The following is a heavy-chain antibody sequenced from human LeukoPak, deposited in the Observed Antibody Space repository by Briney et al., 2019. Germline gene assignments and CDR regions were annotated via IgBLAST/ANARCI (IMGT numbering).Heavy chain of an antibody. CDR1: GFTFSNYA. V-gene: IGHV3-23*01. J-gene: IGHJ4*02. CDR3: ATEGGYDYVWGSHDY. CDR2: ISGSGGST. D-gene: IGHD3-16*01. Sequence: GGSLRLSCAASGFTFSNYAMSWVRQAPGKGLEWVSGISGSGGSTYYADSVKGRFTISRDNSKNTLYLQMNSLRAEDTAVYYCATEGGYDYVWGSHDYWGQGTLVTVSS.